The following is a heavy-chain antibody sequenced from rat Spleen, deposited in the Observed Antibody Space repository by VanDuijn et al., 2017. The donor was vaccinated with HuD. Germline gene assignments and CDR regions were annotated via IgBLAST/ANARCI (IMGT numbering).Heavy chain of an antibody. CDR3: ARYIGTTLFDY. CDR2: IRYDGSSS. CDR1: GFTFSDYY. Sequence: EVQLVESGGGLVKPGRSLKLSCAASGFTFSDYYMDWVRQAPTKGLEWVASIRYDGSSSYYRDSVKGRFTISRDNAKSTLYLQMDSLRSEDTATYYCARYIGTTLFDYWGQGVMVTVSS. J-gene: IGHJ2*01. V-gene: IGHV5-7*01. D-gene: IGHD1-5*01.